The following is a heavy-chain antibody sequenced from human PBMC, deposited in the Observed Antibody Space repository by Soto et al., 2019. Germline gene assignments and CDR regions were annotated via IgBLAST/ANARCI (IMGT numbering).Heavy chain of an antibody. J-gene: IGHJ5*02. CDR3: ARDKGYSYPHWFDP. V-gene: IGHV3-21*01. Sequence: GGSLRLSCAASGFTFSSYSMNWVRQAPGKGLEWVSSISSSSYIYYADSVKGRFTISRDNAKNSLYLQMNSLRAEDTAVYYCARDKGYSYPHWFDPWGQGTLVTVSS. CDR1: GFTFSSYS. CDR2: ISSSSYI. D-gene: IGHD5-18*01.